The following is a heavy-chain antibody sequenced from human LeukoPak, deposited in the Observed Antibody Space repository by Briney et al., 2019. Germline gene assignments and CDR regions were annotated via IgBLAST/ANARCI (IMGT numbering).Heavy chain of an antibody. Sequence: PGGSLRLSCAASGFTFSHYWMAWVRQAPGKGPEWVANVKQDESSKFYADSVKGRFTISRDNAKNSLYLQMNGLRVEDTALYYCVRDYDGDLDYWGQETLVTVSS. J-gene: IGHJ4*02. CDR3: VRDYDGDLDY. V-gene: IGHV3-7*01. D-gene: IGHD4-23*01. CDR2: VKQDESSK. CDR1: GFTFSHYW.